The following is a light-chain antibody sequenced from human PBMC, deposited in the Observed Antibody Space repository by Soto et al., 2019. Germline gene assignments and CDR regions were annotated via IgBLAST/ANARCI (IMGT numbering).Light chain of an antibody. J-gene: IGLJ2*01. CDR3: QSYDSSLSGHVV. V-gene: IGLV1-40*01. CDR2: GDT. CDR1: SSDIGGGYD. Sequence: QSVLTQPPSVSGAPGQRVTFSCTGSSSDIGGGYDVHWYQHLPGSVPKLLIYGDTNRPSGVPDRFSGSKSGTSASLAITGLQAEDEADYYCQSYDSSLSGHVVFGGGTKLTVL.